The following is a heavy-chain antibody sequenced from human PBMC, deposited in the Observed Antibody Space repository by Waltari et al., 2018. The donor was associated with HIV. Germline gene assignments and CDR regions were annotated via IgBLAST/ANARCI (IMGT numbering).Heavy chain of an antibody. Sequence: QVQLVQSGAEVKKPGSSVKVSCKASGGTFSSYAISWVRQAPGQGLEWMGRIIPILGIANYAQKFQGRVTITADKSTSTAYMELSSLRSEDTAVYYCARDDTIAVAANRGFDPWGQGTLVTVSS. CDR1: GGTFSSYA. D-gene: IGHD6-19*01. V-gene: IGHV1-69*04. J-gene: IGHJ5*02. CDR3: ARDDTIAVAANRGFDP. CDR2: IIPILGIA.